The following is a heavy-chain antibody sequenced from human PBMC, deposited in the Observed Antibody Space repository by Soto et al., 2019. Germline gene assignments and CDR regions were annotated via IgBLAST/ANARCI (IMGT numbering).Heavy chain of an antibody. CDR2: IFNSGTT. CDR1: GASTVSHYH. D-gene: IGHD1-26*01. CDR3: ALALGPTSGLDY. V-gene: IGHV4-31*02. J-gene: IGHJ4*02. Sequence: SETLSLTCSVSGASTVSHYHWTWIRQPPGKGLEWMGYIFNSGTTFYNPSLTSRLSISMDTSGNHFSLELRSVTAADTAVYYCALALGPTSGLDYWGQGTLVTVSS.